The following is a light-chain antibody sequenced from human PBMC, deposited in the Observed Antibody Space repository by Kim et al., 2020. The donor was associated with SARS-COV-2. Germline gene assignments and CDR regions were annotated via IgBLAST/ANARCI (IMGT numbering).Light chain of an antibody. J-gene: IGLJ2*01. V-gene: IGLV2-11*01. CDR3: CSYAGSYTVV. CDR2: DVT. Sequence: GQSVTIPCTGTSSDVGGYNYVSWYQHYPGKAPKLMIYDVTKRPSGVPDRFSGSKFGNTASLTISGLQAEDEADYYCCSYAGSYTVVFGGGTQLTVL. CDR1: SSDVGGYNY.